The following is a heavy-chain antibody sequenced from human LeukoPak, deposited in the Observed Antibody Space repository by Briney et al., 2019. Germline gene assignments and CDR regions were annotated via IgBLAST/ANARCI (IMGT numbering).Heavy chain of an antibody. Sequence: GESLKISCKGSGYSFTSYWIGWVRQMPGKGLEWMGIIYPGDSDTRYSPSFQGQVTISADKSISTAYLQWSSLKASDTAMYYCARRRPYSYGGRFYFDYWGQGTLVTVS. J-gene: IGHJ4*02. CDR1: GYSFTSYW. D-gene: IGHD5-18*01. CDR3: ARRRPYSYGGRFYFDY. CDR2: IYPGDSDT. V-gene: IGHV5-51*01.